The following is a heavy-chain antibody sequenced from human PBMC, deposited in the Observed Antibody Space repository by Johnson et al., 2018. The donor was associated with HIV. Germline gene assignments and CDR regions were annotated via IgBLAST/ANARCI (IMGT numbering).Heavy chain of an antibody. D-gene: IGHD6-19*01. CDR3: ARDRSIAVAGRRDAFDI. CDR1: GFTFSSYA. Sequence: QVQLVESGGGAVQPGRSLRLSCAASGFTFSSYAMHWVRQAPGKGLEWVAVISYDGSNKYYADSVKGRFTISRDNSKNTLYLQMNSLRAEDTAVYYCARDRSIAVAGRRDAFDIWGQGTMVTVSS. V-gene: IGHV3-30-3*01. CDR2: ISYDGSNK. J-gene: IGHJ3*02.